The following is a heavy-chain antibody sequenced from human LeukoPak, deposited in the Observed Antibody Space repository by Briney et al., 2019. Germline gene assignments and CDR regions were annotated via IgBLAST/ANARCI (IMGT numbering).Heavy chain of an antibody. V-gene: IGHV4-59*08. J-gene: IGHJ4*02. D-gene: IGHD3-22*01. Sequence: SETLSLTCTVSGGSISSYYWSWIRQPPGKGLEWLGYIYYSGSTNYNPSLKSRVTISVDTSKNQFSLKLSSVTAADTAVYYCARQERGYYYDSSGYYSGTYYYFDYWGQGTLVTVSS. CDR1: GGSISSYY. CDR3: ARQERGYYYDSSGYYSGTYYYFDY. CDR2: IYYSGST.